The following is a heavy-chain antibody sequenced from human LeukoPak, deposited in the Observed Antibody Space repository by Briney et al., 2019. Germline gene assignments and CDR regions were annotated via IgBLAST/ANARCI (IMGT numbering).Heavy chain of an antibody. CDR3: AAIEDSSSWYYFDY. CDR2: INPNSGGT. D-gene: IGHD6-13*01. Sequence: GASVKVSCKASGYSFTDSYMHWVRQAPGQGLEWMGWINPNSGGTNYAQKFQGRVTMTRDTSISTAYMELSRLRSDDTAVYYCAAIEDSSSWYYFDYWGQGTLVTVSS. V-gene: IGHV1-2*02. J-gene: IGHJ4*02. CDR1: GYSFTDSY.